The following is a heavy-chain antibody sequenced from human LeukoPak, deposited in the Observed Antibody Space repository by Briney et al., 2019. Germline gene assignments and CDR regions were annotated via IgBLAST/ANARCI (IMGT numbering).Heavy chain of an antibody. Sequence: SETLSLTCTVSGGSISSSSYYWGWIRQPPGKGLEWIGSIYYSGSTYYNPSLKSRVTISVDTSKNQFSLKLSSVTAADTAVYYCASLVYGDYWGQGTLVTVSS. CDR3: ASLVYGDY. V-gene: IGHV4-39*07. D-gene: IGHD5/OR15-5a*01. CDR1: GGSISSSSYY. CDR2: IYYSGST. J-gene: IGHJ4*02.